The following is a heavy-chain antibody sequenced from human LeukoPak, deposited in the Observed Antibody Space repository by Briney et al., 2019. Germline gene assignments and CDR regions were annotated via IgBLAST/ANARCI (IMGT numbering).Heavy chain of an antibody. V-gene: IGHV4-4*02. CDR2: IYHSGST. J-gene: IGHJ4*02. CDR3: ARGRYDFWSGYSPLDY. D-gene: IGHD3-3*01. CDR1: GGSISSSNW. Sequence: PSETLSLTCAVSGGSISSSNWWSWVRQPPGKGLEWIGEIYHSGSTNYNPSPKSRVTISVDKSKNQFSLKLSSVTAADTAVYYCARGRYDFWSGYSPLDYWGQGTLVTVSS.